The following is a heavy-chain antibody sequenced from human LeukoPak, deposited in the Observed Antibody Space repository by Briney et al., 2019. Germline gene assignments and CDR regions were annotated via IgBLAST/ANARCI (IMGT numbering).Heavy chain of an antibody. CDR1: GFTFSSYA. J-gene: IGHJ5*02. CDR3: ARDDSGGSCYRSWFDP. D-gene: IGHD2-15*01. V-gene: IGHV3-30-3*01. CDR2: ISYDGSNK. Sequence: GGSLRLSCAASGFTFSSYAMNWVRQAPGKGLEWVALISYDGSNKNYADSVKGRFTISRDNSKNTLYLQMNSLRAEDTAVYYRARDDSGGSCYRSWFDPWGQGTLVTVSS.